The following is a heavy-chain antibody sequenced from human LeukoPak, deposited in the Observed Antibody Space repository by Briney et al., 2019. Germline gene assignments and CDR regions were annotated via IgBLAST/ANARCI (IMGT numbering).Heavy chain of an antibody. Sequence: PGGSLRLSCAASGFSFSSYAMSWVRQAPGKGLEWVSAISGSGGSTYYADSVKGRFTISRDNSKNTLYLQMNSLRAEDTAVYYCAKGSSNSEVSTDYWGRGTLVTVSS. CDR2: ISGSGGST. V-gene: IGHV3-23*01. J-gene: IGHJ4*02. D-gene: IGHD4-11*01. CDR3: AKGSSNSEVSTDY. CDR1: GFSFSSYA.